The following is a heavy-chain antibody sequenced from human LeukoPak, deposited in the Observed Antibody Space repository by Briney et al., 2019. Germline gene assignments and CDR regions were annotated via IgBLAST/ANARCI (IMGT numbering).Heavy chain of an antibody. CDR1: GGSISSSSYY. V-gene: IGHV4-39*07. Sequence: SETLSLTCTVSGGSISSSSYYWGWIRQPPGKGLEWIGSIYYSGSTYYNPSLKSRVTISVDTSKNQFSLKLSSVTAADTAVYYCAATITLVRGVTTSFDYWGRGTLVTVSS. J-gene: IGHJ4*02. CDR2: IYYSGST. D-gene: IGHD3-10*01. CDR3: AATITLVRGVTTSFDY.